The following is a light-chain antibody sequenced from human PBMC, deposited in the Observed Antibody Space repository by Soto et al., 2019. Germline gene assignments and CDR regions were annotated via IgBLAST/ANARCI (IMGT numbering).Light chain of an antibody. J-gene: IGLJ3*02. CDR1: SSNIGAGYD. V-gene: IGLV1-40*01. CDR3: QSYDSSLSGGV. Sequence: QSVLTQPPSVSGAPGQRVTISCTGSSSNIGAGYDVHWYQQLPGTAPKLLIYGNSNRPSGVPDRFSGSKSGTSASLAITGLRAEDEADYSRQSYDSSLSGGVFGGGTKVTVL. CDR2: GNS.